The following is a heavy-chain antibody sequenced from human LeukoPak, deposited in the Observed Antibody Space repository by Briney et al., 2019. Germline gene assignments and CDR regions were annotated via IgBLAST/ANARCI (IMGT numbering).Heavy chain of an antibody. V-gene: IGHV4-39*01. J-gene: IGHJ5*02. CDR2: IYYSGST. Sequence: SETLSLTCTVSGGSISSSSYYWGWIRQPPGKGLEWIGSIYYSGSTYYNPSLKSRVTISVDTSKNQFSLKLSSVTAADTAVYYCARPRLPFDFWSGYYTGNWFDPWGQGTLVTVSS. CDR3: ARPRLPFDFWSGYYTGNWFDP. CDR1: GGSISSSSYY. D-gene: IGHD3-3*01.